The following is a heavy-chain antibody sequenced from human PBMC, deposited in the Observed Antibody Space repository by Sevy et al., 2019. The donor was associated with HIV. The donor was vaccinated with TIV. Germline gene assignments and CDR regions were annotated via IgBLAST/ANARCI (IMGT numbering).Heavy chain of an antibody. CDR3: AREVFGSGNQYYHYMDV. D-gene: IGHD3-10*01. CDR2: IIPIFDTK. V-gene: IGHV1-69*13. Sequence: ASVKVSCKASGGTFSRNAISWVRQAPGQGLEWMGRIIPIFDTKNYAQKLLGRVTLTADESTSTAYMELSSLRSEDTAVYYFAREVFGSGNQYYHYMDVWGKGTTVTVSS. J-gene: IGHJ6*03. CDR1: GGTFSRNA.